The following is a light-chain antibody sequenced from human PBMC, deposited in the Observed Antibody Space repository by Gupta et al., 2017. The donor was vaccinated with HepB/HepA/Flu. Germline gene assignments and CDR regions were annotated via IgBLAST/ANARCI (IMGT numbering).Light chain of an antibody. CDR1: TNNVRDQG. CDR2: RND. J-gene: IGLJ3*02. CDR3: SASDSSIRSWV. Sequence: AGLTQPPSVPNGLRQTATLTCTGNTNNVRDQGAAWLQQHQANPPKLLLYRNDNRHSAISERFSASKSGTTASLTITRLQPEDEADYYCSASDSSIRSWVVGGGTKLTVL. V-gene: IGLV10-54*04.